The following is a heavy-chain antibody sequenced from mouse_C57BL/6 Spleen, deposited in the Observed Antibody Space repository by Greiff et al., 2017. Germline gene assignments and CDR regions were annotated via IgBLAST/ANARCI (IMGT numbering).Heavy chain of an antibody. CDR3: TPLGRDY. Sequence: EVKLVESGAELVRPGASVKLSCTASGFNIKDDYMHWVKQRPEQGLEWIGWIDPENGDTEYASKFQGKATITADTSSNTAYLQLSSLTSEDTAVYYCTPLGRDYWGQGTTLTVSS. D-gene: IGHD4-1*01. V-gene: IGHV14-4*01. CDR2: IDPENGDT. J-gene: IGHJ2*01. CDR1: GFNIKDDY.